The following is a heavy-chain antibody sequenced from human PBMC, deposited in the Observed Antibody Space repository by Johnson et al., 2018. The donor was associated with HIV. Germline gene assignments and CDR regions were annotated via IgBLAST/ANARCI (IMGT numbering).Heavy chain of an antibody. D-gene: IGHD2-21*02. CDR2: IYSGGST. CDR3: ARVGGAYCGGDCSPDAFDI. J-gene: IGHJ3*02. CDR1: GFTVSSNY. V-gene: IGHV3-53*01. Sequence: VQLVESGGGLIQHGGSLRLSCAASGFTVSSNYMSWVRQAPGKGLEWVSVIYSGGSTYYADSVKGRFTISSNNSKNTLYLQMNSLRAEDTAVYYCARVGGAYCGGDCSPDAFDIWGQGTMVTVSS.